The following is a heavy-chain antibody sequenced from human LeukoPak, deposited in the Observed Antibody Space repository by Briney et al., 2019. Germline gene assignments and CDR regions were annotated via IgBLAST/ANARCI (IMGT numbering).Heavy chain of an antibody. J-gene: IGHJ4*02. Sequence: SETLSLTCTVSGVSISSYYWSWIRQPAGKELEWIGRIYTSGSTNYNPSLKSRVTMSVDTSENQFSLKLSSVTAADTAVYYCARVGSDYYGSGSYFLFDYWGQGTLVTVSS. CDR2: IYTSGST. V-gene: IGHV4-4*07. CDR3: ARVGSDYYGSGSYFLFDY. CDR1: GVSISSYY. D-gene: IGHD3-10*01.